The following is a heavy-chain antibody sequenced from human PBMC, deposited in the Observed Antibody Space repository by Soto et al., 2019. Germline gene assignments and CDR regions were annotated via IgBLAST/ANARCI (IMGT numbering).Heavy chain of an antibody. CDR3: ARDRSIAARRVGMDV. D-gene: IGHD6-6*01. V-gene: IGHV3-11*01. Sequence: VGSLRLSCAASGFTFSDYYMSWIRQAPGKGLEWVSYISSSGSTIYYADSVKGRFTISRDNAKNSLYLQMNSLRAEDTAVYYCARDRSIAARRVGMDVWGQGTTVTVSS. J-gene: IGHJ6*02. CDR1: GFTFSDYY. CDR2: ISSSGSTI.